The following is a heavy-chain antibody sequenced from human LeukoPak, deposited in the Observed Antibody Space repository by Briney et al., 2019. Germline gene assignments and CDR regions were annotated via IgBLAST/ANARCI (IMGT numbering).Heavy chain of an antibody. CDR3: TKATDFEGYYAF. V-gene: IGHV3-23*01. J-gene: IGHJ4*02. D-gene: IGHD3-3*01. Sequence: GGSLRHSCVGSGFILRSYAMSWVRQAPGKGLQWVSSLGISGDYAWYAGSVKGRFTISRDSSKNTLYLQMNSLRAEDTAVYYCTKATDFEGYYAFWGQETLVTVSS. CDR2: LGISGDYA. CDR1: GFILRSYA.